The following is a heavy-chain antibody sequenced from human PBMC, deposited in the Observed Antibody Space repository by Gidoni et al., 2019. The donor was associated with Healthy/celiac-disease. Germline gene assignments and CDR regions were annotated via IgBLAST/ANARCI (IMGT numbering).Heavy chain of an antibody. CDR1: GFTFSSYA. J-gene: IGHJ4*02. CDR2: ISGSGGST. Sequence: EVQLLESGGGLVQPGGSLRLSCAASGFTFSSYAMSWVRQAPGKGLEWVSAISGSGGSTYYADSVKGRFTISRDNSKNTLYLQMNSLRAEDTAVYYCAKIPLAGYYSRPYYFDYWGQGTLVTVSS. CDR3: AKIPLAGYYSRPYYFDY. D-gene: IGHD3-9*01. V-gene: IGHV3-23*01.